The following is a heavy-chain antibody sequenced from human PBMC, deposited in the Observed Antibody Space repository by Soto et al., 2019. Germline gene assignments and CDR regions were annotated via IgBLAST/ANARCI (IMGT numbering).Heavy chain of an antibody. V-gene: IGHV3-73*01. Sequence: EVQLVESGGGLVQPVGSLKLSCAASGFNFSGSAMHWVRQASGKGLEWVGRIRSKANRYATAYAASVKGRFTISRDDSKNTAYLQMNSLKTEDTAVYYCTRRLSDYWGQGPLVTVSS. CDR3: TRRLSDY. D-gene: IGHD3-16*01. CDR2: IRSKANRYAT. CDR1: GFNFSGSA. J-gene: IGHJ4*02.